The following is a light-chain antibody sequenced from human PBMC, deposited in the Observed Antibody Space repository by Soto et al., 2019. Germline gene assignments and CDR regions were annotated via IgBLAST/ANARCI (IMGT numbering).Light chain of an antibody. J-gene: IGLJ1*01. CDR3: CSFAGTYTPSHV. CDR2: DVS. V-gene: IGLV2-11*01. CDR1: SSDVGGYYY. Sequence: QSPGTQPRGVSFSPGQSVTISCTGTSSDVGGYYYVSWYQQHPGKAPKVMIYDVSKRPSGVPDRFSGSKSGNTASLTISGLQAEDEADYYCCSFAGTYTPSHVFGTGTKSPS.